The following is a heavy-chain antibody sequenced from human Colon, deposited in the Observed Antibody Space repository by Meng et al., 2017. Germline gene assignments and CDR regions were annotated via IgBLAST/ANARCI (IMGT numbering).Heavy chain of an antibody. CDR1: GCSINSSNC. Sequence: QVQLQESGPGLVKPSGTLSLTCAVSGCSINSSNCWLWVRQPPGKGLEWLGGIYHGGNTNYNPSLKSRVTLSLDKSKNQFSLRLTSVTAADTAMYYCSRGVVAGAMVWFDPWGPGTLVTVSS. J-gene: IGHJ5*02. CDR3: SRGVVAGAMVWFDP. CDR2: IYHGGNT. V-gene: IGHV4-4*02. D-gene: IGHD2-2*01.